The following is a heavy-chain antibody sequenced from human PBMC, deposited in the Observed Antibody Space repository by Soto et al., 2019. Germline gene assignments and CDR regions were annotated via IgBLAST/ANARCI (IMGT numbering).Heavy chain of an antibody. CDR2: ISAYNGNT. CDR1: GYTFTSYG. J-gene: IGHJ4*02. V-gene: IGHV1-18*01. Sequence: ASVKVSCKASGYTFTSYGISWVRQAPGQGLEWMGWISAYNGNTNYAQKLQGRVTMTTDTSTSTAYMELRSLRSDDTAVYYCARGYYDYIWGSYRWAYFDYWGQGTLVTVSS. D-gene: IGHD3-16*02. CDR3: ARGYYDYIWGSYRWAYFDY.